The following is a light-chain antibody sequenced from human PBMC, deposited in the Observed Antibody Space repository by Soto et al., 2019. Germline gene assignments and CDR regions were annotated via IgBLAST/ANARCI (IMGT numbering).Light chain of an antibody. V-gene: IGLV1-47*01. CDR2: RNN. CDR3: AAWDGNLSGSRV. J-gene: IGLJ3*02. CDR1: SSNMGNNF. Sequence: QSVLTQPPSVSAAPGQKITISCSGSSSNMGNNFVSWYQQLPGTAPKLLIYRNNERPSGVPDRFSGSKSDTSASLAISGLRSEDEGDYFCAAWDGNLSGSRVFGGGTKLTVL.